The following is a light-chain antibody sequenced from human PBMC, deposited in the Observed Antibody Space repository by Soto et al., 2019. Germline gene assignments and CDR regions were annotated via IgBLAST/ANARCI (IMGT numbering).Light chain of an antibody. Sequence: EVVMTQSPATLSVSAGERATLSCRASRSVTSNLAWYQHKPGQAPRLPIYGASTRATGIPARFSGSVSGTDFTLTITSLQSEDFAVYFCQQYNNWPWTFGQGTKVEVK. J-gene: IGKJ1*01. V-gene: IGKV3-15*01. CDR1: RSVTSN. CDR2: GAS. CDR3: QQYNNWPWT.